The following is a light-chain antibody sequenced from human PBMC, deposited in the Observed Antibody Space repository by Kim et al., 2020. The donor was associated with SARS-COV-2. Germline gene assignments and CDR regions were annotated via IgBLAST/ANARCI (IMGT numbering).Light chain of an antibody. V-gene: IGLV2-11*01. CDR3: CSYAGGYSSVV. CDR2: DVS. Sequence: QSVTISCTGTSSDVGGYNSVSWYQQHPGKAPKLMIYDVSKRPSGVPDRFSGSKSGNTASLTISGLQAEDEADYYCCSYAGGYSSVVFGGGTKLTVL. CDR1: SSDVGGYNS. J-gene: IGLJ2*01.